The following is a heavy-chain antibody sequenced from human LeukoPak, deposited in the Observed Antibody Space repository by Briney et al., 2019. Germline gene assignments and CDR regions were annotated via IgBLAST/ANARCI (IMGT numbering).Heavy chain of an antibody. J-gene: IGHJ4*02. V-gene: IGHV3-15*01. Sequence: GGSRRLSCAASGFTFSNAWMSWVRQAPGKGRDGGGRIKSKTDGGTTDYAAPVEGRFTISRDDSKNTLYLQMNSLKTEDTAVYYCTTGLYSYGPLDYWGQGTLVTVSS. D-gene: IGHD5-18*01. CDR3: TTGLYSYGPLDY. CDR1: GFTFSNAW. CDR2: IKSKTDGGTT.